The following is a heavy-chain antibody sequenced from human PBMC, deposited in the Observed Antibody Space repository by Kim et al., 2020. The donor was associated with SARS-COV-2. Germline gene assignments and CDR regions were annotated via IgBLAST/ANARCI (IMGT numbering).Heavy chain of an antibody. CDR3: AKMVAPRGGHFDH. J-gene: IGHJ4*02. D-gene: IGHD2-15*01. V-gene: IGHV3-23*01. Sequence: YADDVKDRFTITSDNYKQKLYLQLNSLGVEDTDVYYCAKMVAPRGGHFDHWGQGTLVTVSS.